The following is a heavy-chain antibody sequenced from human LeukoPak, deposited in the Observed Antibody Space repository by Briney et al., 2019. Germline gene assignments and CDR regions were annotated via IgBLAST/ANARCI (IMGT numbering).Heavy chain of an antibody. CDR3: ARDLPYSSSWESIDY. CDR1: GYTFTSYG. Sequence: ASVKVSCKASGYTFTSYGILWVRQAPGQRLEWMGWISTFNGNTNYAQKIQGRVTMTTDTSTSTAYMELRSLRSDDTAVYYCARDLPYSSSWESIDYWGPGTLVTVSS. D-gene: IGHD6-13*01. V-gene: IGHV1-18*01. J-gene: IGHJ4*02. CDR2: ISTFNGNT.